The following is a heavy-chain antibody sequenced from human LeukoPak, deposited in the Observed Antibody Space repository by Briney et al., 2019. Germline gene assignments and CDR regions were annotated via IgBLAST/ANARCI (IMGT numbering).Heavy chain of an antibody. V-gene: IGHV1-18*01. CDR2: ISAYNGIT. CDR3: ARERFVLNDILTGYSGGNWFDP. CDR1: GYTFTSYG. Sequence: GASVKVSCKASGYTFTSYGISWVRQAPGQGLEWMGWISAYNGITNYAQKLQGRVSMTTDTSTSTAYMELRSLRSDDTAVYYCARERFVLNDILTGYSGGNWFDPWGQGTLVTVSS. J-gene: IGHJ5*02. D-gene: IGHD3-9*01.